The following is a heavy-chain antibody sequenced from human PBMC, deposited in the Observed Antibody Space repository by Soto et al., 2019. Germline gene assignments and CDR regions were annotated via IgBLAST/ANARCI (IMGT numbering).Heavy chain of an antibody. V-gene: IGHV4-59*01. Sequence: PSETLSLTCTVSGGSISSYYWSWIRQPPGKGLGWIGYIYYSGSTNYNPSLKSRVTISVDTSKNQFSLKLSSVTAADTAVYYCASYGSGSYWYYFDYWAPGTLVTVSS. J-gene: IGHJ4*02. CDR1: GGSISSYY. CDR3: ASYGSGSYWYYFDY. D-gene: IGHD3-10*01. CDR2: IYYSGST.